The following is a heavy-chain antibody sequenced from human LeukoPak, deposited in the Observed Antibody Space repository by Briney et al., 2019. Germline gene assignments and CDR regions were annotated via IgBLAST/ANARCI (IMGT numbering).Heavy chain of an antibody. Sequence: SETLSLTCTVSGGSISGSSYYWGWIRQPPGKGLEWIGSIYYSGSTYYNPSLKSRVTISVDTSKNQFSLKLSSVTAADTAVYYCARLRRGYDSSGYPDYWGQGTLVTVSS. V-gene: IGHV4-39*01. J-gene: IGHJ4*02. D-gene: IGHD3-22*01. CDR1: GGSISGSSYY. CDR3: ARLRRGYDSSGYPDY. CDR2: IYYSGST.